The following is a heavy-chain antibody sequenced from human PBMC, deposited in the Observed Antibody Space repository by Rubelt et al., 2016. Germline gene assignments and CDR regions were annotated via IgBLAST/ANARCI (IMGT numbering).Heavy chain of an antibody. CDR2: ISGSGGST. Sequence: SRGGLVQPGGSLRVSCAASGFTFSRYAMNWVRQAPGKGLEWVAAISGSGGSTFYADSVKGRFTISRDNAKNSLYLQMNSLRAEDTAVYYCARISRGYWGQGTLVTVSS. J-gene: IGHJ4*02. CDR3: ARISRGY. CDR1: GFTFSRYA. V-gene: IGHV3-23*01.